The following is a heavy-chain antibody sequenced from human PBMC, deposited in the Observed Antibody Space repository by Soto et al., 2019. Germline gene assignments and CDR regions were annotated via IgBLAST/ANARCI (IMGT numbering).Heavy chain of an antibody. Sequence: EVHLLESGGGLVQPGVSLRLSCPASGFTFRTYAMSGVRQDPGKGLDFVSAISAIGADTYYADAVRGRFTISRDNSQNTLYLQMNSLRVEDTAVYYCAKTGGGYLNWGQGTLVTVSS. CDR3: AKTGGGYLN. V-gene: IGHV3-23*01. CDR2: ISAIGADT. CDR1: GFTFRTYA. J-gene: IGHJ4*02. D-gene: IGHD5-12*01.